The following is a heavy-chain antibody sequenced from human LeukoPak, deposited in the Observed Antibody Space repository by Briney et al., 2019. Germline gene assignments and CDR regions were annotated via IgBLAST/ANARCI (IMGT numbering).Heavy chain of an antibody. CDR1: GFTFSRYW. CDR3: ARGIVGATDFDY. J-gene: IGHJ4*02. Sequence: PGGSLRLSCAASGFTFSRYWMHWVRQAPGKGLVWVSRINSDGSSTSYADSVKGRFTISRYNAKNTLYLQMNSLRAEDTAVYHCARGIVGATDFDYWGQGTLVTVSS. V-gene: IGHV3-74*01. CDR2: INSDGSST. D-gene: IGHD1-26*01.